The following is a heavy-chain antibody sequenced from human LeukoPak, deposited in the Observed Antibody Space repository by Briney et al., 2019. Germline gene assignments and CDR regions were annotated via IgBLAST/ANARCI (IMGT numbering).Heavy chain of an antibody. Sequence: SETLSLTCAVYGGSFSGYYWSWIRQPPGKGLEWIGEINHSGSTNYNPSLKGRVTISVDTSKNQFSLKLSSVTAADTAVYYCARGRRGRGYCSSISCYIAFDIWGQGTMVTVSS. CDR2: INHSGST. CDR1: GGSFSGYY. D-gene: IGHD2-2*02. V-gene: IGHV4-34*01. CDR3: ARGRRGRGYCSSISCYIAFDI. J-gene: IGHJ3*02.